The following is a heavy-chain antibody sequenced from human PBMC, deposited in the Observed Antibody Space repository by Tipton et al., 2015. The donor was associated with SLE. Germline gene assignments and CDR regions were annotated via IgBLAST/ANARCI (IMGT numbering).Heavy chain of an antibody. D-gene: IGHD2-21*02. CDR2: INHSGST. V-gene: IGHV4-34*01. Sequence: TLSLTCAVYGRSFSGYYWNWIRQPPGKGLEWIGEINHSGSTNYNPSLQSRVTISVDTSKNQFSLKLSSVTAADTAVYYCASRPVVTGEGAGDYWGQGTLVSVSS. CDR1: GRSFSGYY. J-gene: IGHJ4*02. CDR3: ASRPVVTGEGAGDY.